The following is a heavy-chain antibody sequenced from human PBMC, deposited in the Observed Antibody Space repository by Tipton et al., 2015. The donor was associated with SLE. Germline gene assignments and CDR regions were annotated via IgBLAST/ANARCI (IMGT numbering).Heavy chain of an antibody. Sequence: QLVQSGGGLVQPGGTLRLSCAASGFTFSTYDMSWVRQAPGKGLEWVSAITTSGTTYYADSVEGRFTISRDNSRNTLYLLMNSLRTEDTAVYYCAKVDSYGYVGEFDYWGQGILVTVSS. CDR3: AKVDSYGYVGEFDY. V-gene: IGHV3-23*04. CDR1: GFTFSTYD. J-gene: IGHJ4*02. CDR2: ITTSGTT. D-gene: IGHD5-18*01.